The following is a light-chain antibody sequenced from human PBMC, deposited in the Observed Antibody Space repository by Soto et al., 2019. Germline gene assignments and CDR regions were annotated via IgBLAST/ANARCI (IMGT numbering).Light chain of an antibody. CDR1: SSNIGSNT. Sequence: QSVLTQPPSASGTPGQRVTISCSGSSSNIGSNTVNWYQQLPGTAPKLLLYSNNQRPSGVPDRFSGSKSGTSASLAISGLQSEDEADYYCAAWDDSLNVLFGGGTKVTVL. CDR2: SNN. CDR3: AAWDDSLNVL. J-gene: IGLJ2*01. V-gene: IGLV1-44*01.